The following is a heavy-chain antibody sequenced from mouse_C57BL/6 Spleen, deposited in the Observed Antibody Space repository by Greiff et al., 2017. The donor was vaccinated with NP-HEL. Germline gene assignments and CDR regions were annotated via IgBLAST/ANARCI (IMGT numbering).Heavy chain of an antibody. CDR3: ERGRGLYDNYYFDY. V-gene: IGHV5-16*01. Sequence: DVKLVESEGGLVQPGSSMKLSCTASGFTFSDYYMAWVRQVPEKGLEWVANINYDGSSTYYLDSLKSRFIISRNNAKNILYLQMRSLKSEDTATYDCERGRGLYDNYYFDYWGQGTTLTVSS. J-gene: IGHJ2*01. CDR2: INYDGSST. D-gene: IGHD2-1*01. CDR1: GFTFSDYY.